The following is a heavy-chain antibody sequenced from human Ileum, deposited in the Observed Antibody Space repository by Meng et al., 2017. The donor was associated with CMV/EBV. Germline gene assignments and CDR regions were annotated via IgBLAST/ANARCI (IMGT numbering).Heavy chain of an antibody. CDR3: VRGGSSGTLKYLDY. J-gene: IGHJ4*02. CDR2: ISASTSAI. D-gene: IGHD3-3*01. Sequence: GESLKISCVASGFNFNSYEMNWVRHIPGRGLEWISYISASTSAIYYAASVEGRFTISRDNVKNSLYLFMESLRADDTAIYYCVRGGSSGTLKYLDYWGQGALVTVSS. V-gene: IGHV3-48*03. CDR1: GFNFNSYE.